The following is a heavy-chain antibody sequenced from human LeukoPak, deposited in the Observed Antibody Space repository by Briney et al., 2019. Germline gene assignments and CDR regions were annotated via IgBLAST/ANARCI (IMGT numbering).Heavy chain of an antibody. Sequence: KTGGSLRLSCAASGFTFSSYSMNWVRQAPGKGLEWVSSISSSSSYIYYADSVKGRFTISRDNAKNSPYLQMNSLRAEDTAVYYCARDHSSGWYPNLDYWGQGTLVTVSS. CDR1: GFTFSSYS. J-gene: IGHJ4*02. CDR2: ISSSSSYI. CDR3: ARDHSSGWYPNLDY. V-gene: IGHV3-21*01. D-gene: IGHD6-19*01.